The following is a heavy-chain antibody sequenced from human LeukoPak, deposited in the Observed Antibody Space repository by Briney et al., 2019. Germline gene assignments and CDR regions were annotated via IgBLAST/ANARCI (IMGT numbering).Heavy chain of an antibody. CDR3: ANVDTAMDPYNWFDP. V-gene: IGHV3-23*01. D-gene: IGHD5-18*01. CDR1: GFTFSSYA. CDR2: IIGSGGST. J-gene: IGHJ5*02. Sequence: GGSLRLSCSASGFTFSSYAMSWVRQAPGKGLEWVSAIIGSGGSTYYADSVKGRFTISRDNSKNPLYLQMNRLRPEDTAVYYCANVDTAMDPYNWFDPWGQGTLVTVSS.